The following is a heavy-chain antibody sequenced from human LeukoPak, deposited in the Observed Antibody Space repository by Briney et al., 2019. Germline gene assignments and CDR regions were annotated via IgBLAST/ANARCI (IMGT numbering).Heavy chain of an antibody. V-gene: IGHV1-2*02. Sequence: GASVKVSCKASGYTFTGYYMHWVRQAPGQGLEWMGWINPNSGGTNYAQKFQGRVTMTRDTSISTAYMELSRLRSDDTAVYYRARVFYGSRNFDYWGQGTLVTVSS. D-gene: IGHD3-10*01. CDR1: GYTFTGYY. CDR3: ARVFYGSRNFDY. J-gene: IGHJ4*02. CDR2: INPNSGGT.